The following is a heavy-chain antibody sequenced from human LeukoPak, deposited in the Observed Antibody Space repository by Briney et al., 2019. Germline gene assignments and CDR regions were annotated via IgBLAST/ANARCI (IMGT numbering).Heavy chain of an antibody. V-gene: IGHV4-59*08. Sequence: SETLSLTCTVSGGSISSYYWSWIRQPPGKGLEWIGYIYYSGSTNYNPSLKSRVTISVDTSKNQFSLKLSSVTAADTAVYYCARHAYGVTPIDYWGQGTLVTVSP. CDR3: ARHAYGVTPIDY. CDR1: GGSISSYY. CDR2: IYYSGST. D-gene: IGHD4-23*01. J-gene: IGHJ4*02.